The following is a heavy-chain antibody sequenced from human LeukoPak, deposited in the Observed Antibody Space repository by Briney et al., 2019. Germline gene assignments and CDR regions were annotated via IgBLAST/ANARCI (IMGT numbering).Heavy chain of an antibody. D-gene: IGHD1-26*01. CDR2: IYYSGST. Sequence: PSETLSLTCTVSGGSISSYYWSWIRQPPGKGLEWIGYIYYSGSTNYNPSLKSRVTISVDTSKNQFSLKLSSVTAADTAVYYCARGQWELTYWGQGTLVTDSS. CDR3: ARGQWELTY. CDR1: GGSISSYY. V-gene: IGHV4-59*01. J-gene: IGHJ4*02.